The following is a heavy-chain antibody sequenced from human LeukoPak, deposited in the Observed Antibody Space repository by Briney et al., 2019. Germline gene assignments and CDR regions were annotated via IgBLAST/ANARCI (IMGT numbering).Heavy chain of an antibody. Sequence: PSETLSLTCTLSGRSISSYYWSWVRQPPGKGLEWIGYIYYSGSTNYNPSLKSRVTISVDTSKNQFSLKLSSVTAADTAVYYCARDVRYSGYDRTFNWFDPWGQGTLVTVSS. D-gene: IGHD5-12*01. CDR2: IYYSGST. CDR1: GRSISSYY. V-gene: IGHV4-59*01. J-gene: IGHJ5*02. CDR3: ARDVRYSGYDRTFNWFDP.